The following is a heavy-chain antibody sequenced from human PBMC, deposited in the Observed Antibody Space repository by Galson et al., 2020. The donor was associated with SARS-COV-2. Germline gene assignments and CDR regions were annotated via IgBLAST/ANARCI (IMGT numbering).Heavy chain of an antibody. V-gene: IGHV3-23*01. Sequence: GGSLRLSCIASGFIFSSYDMTWVRQAPGKGLEWVSTVRAIDGSTSYAESVRGRFTISRDNSKNTVFLQMSSLRAEDTALYYCVKNLGVVDLWGDPWGQGTLVTVSS. CDR1: GFIFSSYD. CDR3: VKNLGVVDLWGDP. D-gene: IGHD1-26*01. J-gene: IGHJ5*02. CDR2: VRAIDGST.